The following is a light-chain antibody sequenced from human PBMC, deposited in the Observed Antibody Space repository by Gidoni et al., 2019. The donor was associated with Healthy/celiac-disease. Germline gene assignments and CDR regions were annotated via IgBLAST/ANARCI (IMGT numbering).Light chain of an antibody. J-gene: IGLJ1*01. CDR2: GKN. Sequence: SSELTQDPAVSVPLVQTVRITCQGDSLRSYYASWYQQKPGQAPVLVIYGKNNRPSGIPDRFSGSSSGNTASLTITGAQAEDEADYYCNSRDSSGNHPFYVFGTGTKVTVL. V-gene: IGLV3-19*01. CDR3: NSRDSSGNHPFYV. CDR1: SLRSYY.